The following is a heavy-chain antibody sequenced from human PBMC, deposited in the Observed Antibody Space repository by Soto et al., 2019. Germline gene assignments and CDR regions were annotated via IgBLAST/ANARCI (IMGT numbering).Heavy chain of an antibody. CDR2: IYTSGST. V-gene: IGHV4-4*07. D-gene: IGHD6-13*01. J-gene: IGHJ4*02. Sequence: SETLSLTCTVSGGSISSYYWSWIRQPAGKGLEWIGRIYTSGSTNYNPSLKSRVTMSVDTSKNQFSLKLSSVTAAATAVYSCARVGRNSSSWYFDYWGQGTLVTVSS. CDR1: GGSISSYY. CDR3: ARVGRNSSSWYFDY.